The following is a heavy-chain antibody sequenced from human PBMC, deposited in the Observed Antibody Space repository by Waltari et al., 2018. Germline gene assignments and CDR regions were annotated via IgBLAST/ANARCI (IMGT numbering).Heavy chain of an antibody. CDR3: ARTYQSGSYSDY. CDR2: INTRNGGT. D-gene: IGHD1-26*01. V-gene: IGHV1-2*02. J-gene: IGHJ4*02. Sequence: QVQLVQSGAEGNKPGASVKVSCRRSEYPSTSNYMPWVRQAPGQGLEWMGWINTRNGGTNYAQKYQGRVTMTRDTSISTAYMELSRLISNDTAVYYCARTYQSGSYSDYWGQGTPVTVSS. CDR1: EYPSTSNY.